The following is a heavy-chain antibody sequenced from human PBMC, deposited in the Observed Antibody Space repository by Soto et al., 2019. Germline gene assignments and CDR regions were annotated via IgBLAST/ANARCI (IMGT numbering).Heavy chain of an antibody. CDR3: GRGGDYQVDD. CDR2: IYNSGTT. J-gene: IGHJ4*02. Sequence: KPSETLSLTCAVSGASIASGGYYWSWLRQPPGKGLEWLGYIYNSGTTYYNPSLKRRVSISTDTSKNHFSLRLSSVTAADAAVYYCGRGGDYQVDDWGQGTQVTVSS. CDR1: GASIASGGYY. V-gene: IGHV4-30-4*01. D-gene: IGHD4-17*01.